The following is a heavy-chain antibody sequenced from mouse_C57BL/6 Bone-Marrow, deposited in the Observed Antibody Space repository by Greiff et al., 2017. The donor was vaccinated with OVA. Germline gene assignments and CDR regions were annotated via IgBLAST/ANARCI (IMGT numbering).Heavy chain of an antibody. V-gene: IGHV1-63*01. CDR1: GYTFTNYW. CDR2: IYPGGGYT. CDR3: ARSMWLLRDWYFDV. D-gene: IGHD2-3*01. Sequence: VQGVESGAELVRPGTSVKMSCKASGYTFTNYWIGWAKQRPGHGLEWIGDIYPGGGYTNYNEKFKGKATLTADKSSSTAYMQFSSLTSEDSAIYYCARSMWLLRDWYFDVWGTGTTVTVSS. J-gene: IGHJ1*03.